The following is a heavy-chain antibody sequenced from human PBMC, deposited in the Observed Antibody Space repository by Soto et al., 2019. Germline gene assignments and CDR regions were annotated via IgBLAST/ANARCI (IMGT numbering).Heavy chain of an antibody. V-gene: IGHV4-59*08. D-gene: IGHD3-3*01. CDR2: IYYSGST. J-gene: IGHJ4*02. Sequence: QVQLQESGPGLVKPSETLSLTCSVSGGSIGSYYWSWIRQPPGKGLEWIGYIYYSGSTNYNPSLKSRVTLSVDTSKNQCSLKLSSVTAADTAVYYCARGGWRQIDYWGQGTLVTVSS. CDR1: GGSIGSYY. CDR3: ARGGWRQIDY.